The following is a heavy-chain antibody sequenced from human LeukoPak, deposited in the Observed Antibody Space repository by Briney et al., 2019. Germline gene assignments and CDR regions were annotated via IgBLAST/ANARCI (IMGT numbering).Heavy chain of an antibody. Sequence: KPSVTLSLTCTVSGGSISSYYWRWIRQPPGKGLEWIGYIYYSGSTNYNPSLKSRVTISVDTSKHQFSLKLCSVTAADTAVYYCARAVGNFNWSDPWGQGTLVTVSS. D-gene: IGHD4-23*01. CDR1: GGSISSYY. J-gene: IGHJ5*02. CDR3: ARAVGNFNWSDP. CDR2: IYYSGST. V-gene: IGHV4-59*01.